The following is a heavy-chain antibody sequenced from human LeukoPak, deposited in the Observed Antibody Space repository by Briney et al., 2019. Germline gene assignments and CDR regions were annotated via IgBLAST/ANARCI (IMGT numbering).Heavy chain of an antibody. CDR2: IYCSRIT. CDR1: GGSISSSSYY. CDR3: ARHGRAVAGPKYFQH. Sequence: WETLSLTCTVSGGSISSSSYYWGWIRQPPGKGLEWFGRIYCSRITYYNPSLKSSATIAVDTSKHQFSLKLSSVTAAHTAVYYCARHGRAVAGPKYFQHWGQGTLVTVSS. D-gene: IGHD6-19*01. J-gene: IGHJ1*01. V-gene: IGHV4-39*01.